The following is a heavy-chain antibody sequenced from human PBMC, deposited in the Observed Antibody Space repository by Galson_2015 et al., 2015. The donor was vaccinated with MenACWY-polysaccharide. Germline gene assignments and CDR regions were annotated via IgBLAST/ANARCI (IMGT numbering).Heavy chain of an antibody. J-gene: IGHJ5*02. CDR3: AKRGVYGSGTFYTNNWFDP. D-gene: IGHD3-10*01. CDR2: ISGGGDRT. CDR1: GFTFSSYA. Sequence: SLRLSCAASGFTFSSYAMNWVRQAPGKGLEWVSIISGGGDRTNYADSVKGRFTISRDNSKNTLYLQMNSLRAEDTAVYFCAKRGVYGSGTFYTNNWFDPWGQGTLVTVSS. V-gene: IGHV3-23*01.